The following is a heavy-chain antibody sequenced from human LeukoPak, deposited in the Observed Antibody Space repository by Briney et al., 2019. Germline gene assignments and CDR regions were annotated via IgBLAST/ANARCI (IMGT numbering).Heavy chain of an antibody. V-gene: IGHV1-18*01. J-gene: IGHJ4*02. Sequence: ASVKVSCKASGYTFTSYGISWVRQAPGQGLEWMGWISAYNGNTNYAQKLQGRVTMTTDTSTSTAYMELRSLRSDDTAVYYCAREAGATYYDYVWGRTSEGFDYWGQGTLVTVSS. CDR1: GYTFTSYG. D-gene: IGHD3-16*01. CDR2: ISAYNGNT. CDR3: AREAGATYYDYVWGRTSEGFDY.